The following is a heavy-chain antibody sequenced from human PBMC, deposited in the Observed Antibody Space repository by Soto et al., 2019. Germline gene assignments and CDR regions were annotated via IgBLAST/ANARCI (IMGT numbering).Heavy chain of an antibody. CDR1: GGTFSSDA. CDR2: IIPIFGTA. Sequence: QVQLVQSGAEVKKPGSSVKVSCKVSGGTFSSDAISWVRHAPGQGLEWLGGIIPIFGTANYAQKFQGRVTITADESTSTAYMELSSLRSEDTAVYYCARVVREYQLLLRYYYGMDVWGQGTTVTVSS. J-gene: IGHJ6*02. V-gene: IGHV1-69*01. CDR3: ARVVREYQLLLRYYYGMDV. D-gene: IGHD2-2*01.